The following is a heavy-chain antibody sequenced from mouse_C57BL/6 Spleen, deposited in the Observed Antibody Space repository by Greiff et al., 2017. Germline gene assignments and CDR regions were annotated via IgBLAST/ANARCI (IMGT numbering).Heavy chain of an antibody. CDR1: GFTFSDYG. Sequence: EVMLVESGGGLVKPGGSLKLSCAASGFTFSDYGMHWVRQAPEKGLEWVAYISSGSSAIYYADTVKGRFTISRDNAKNTLFLQVSSLMSEDTAMYYCAMPPYYLDFWGKGTTHTVS. J-gene: IGHJ2*01. CDR2: ISSGSSAI. CDR3: AMPPYYLDF. V-gene: IGHV5-17*01.